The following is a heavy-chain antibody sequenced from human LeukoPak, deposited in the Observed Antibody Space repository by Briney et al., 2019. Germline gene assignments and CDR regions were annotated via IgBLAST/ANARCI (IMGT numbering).Heavy chain of an antibody. Sequence: KAGGSLRLSCAASGFTFSSYSMNWVRQAPGKGLEWVSSISSSSSYIYYADSVKGRFTISRDNAKNSLYLQMNSLRAEDTAVYYCAGDLDPRYCSSTSCYPIDPWGQGTLVTVSS. V-gene: IGHV3-21*01. D-gene: IGHD2-2*01. CDR1: GFTFSSYS. CDR3: AGDLDPRYCSSTSCYPIDP. CDR2: ISSSSSYI. J-gene: IGHJ5*02.